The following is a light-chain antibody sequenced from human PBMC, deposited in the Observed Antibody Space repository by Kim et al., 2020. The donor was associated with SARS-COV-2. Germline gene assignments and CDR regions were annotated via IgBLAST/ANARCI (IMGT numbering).Light chain of an antibody. CDR2: GAS. V-gene: IGKV3-15*01. CDR3: QQYNNWPLYS. CDR1: QSVSSN. Sequence: VSPGERATRSCRARQSVSSNLAWYQQKPGQAPRLLIDGASTRATGIPARFSGSGSGTEFTLTISSLQSEDFAVYYCQQYNNWPLYSFGQGTKLEI. J-gene: IGKJ2*03.